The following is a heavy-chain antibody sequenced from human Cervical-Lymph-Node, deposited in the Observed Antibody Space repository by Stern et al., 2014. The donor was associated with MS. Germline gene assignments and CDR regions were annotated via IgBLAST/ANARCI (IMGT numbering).Heavy chain of an antibody. CDR2: VSPYNGNT. CDR3: ARDLYQDTTGDLLVFVY. D-gene: IGHD2-8*01. V-gene: IGHV1-18*01. Sequence: QVQLVQSGPEVKKPGASVKVSCQTSGYTFSSYGVSWVRQAPGQGLEWMGWVSPYNGNTKYAQKFQGRVTMTTDTSTDTVYMDLRSLRSDDTAIYFCARDLYQDTTGDLLVFVYWGQGSLVTVSS. CDR1: GYTFSSYG. J-gene: IGHJ4*02.